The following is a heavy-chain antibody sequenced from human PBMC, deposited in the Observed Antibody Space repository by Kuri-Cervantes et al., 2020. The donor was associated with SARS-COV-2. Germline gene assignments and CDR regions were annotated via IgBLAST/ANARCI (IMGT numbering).Heavy chain of an antibody. J-gene: IGHJ4*02. Sequence: LSLTCAASGFTFSSYAMHWVRQAPGKGLEWVSSISSSSSYIYYADSVKGRFTISRDNAKNSLYLQMNSLGAEDTAMYYCARDSGDLYFDNWGQGALVTVSS. CDR2: ISSSSSYI. CDR3: ARDSGDLYFDN. D-gene: IGHD3-10*01. CDR1: GFTFSSYA. V-gene: IGHV3-21*01.